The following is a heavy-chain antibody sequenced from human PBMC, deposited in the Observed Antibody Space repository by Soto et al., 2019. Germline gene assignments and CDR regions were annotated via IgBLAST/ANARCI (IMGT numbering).Heavy chain of an antibody. CDR1: GYTFTGYY. CDR3: ARGPRDSGGPGHFDY. V-gene: IGHV1-2*04. Sequence: WASVKVSCKASGYTFTGYYMHWVRQAPGQGLEWMGWINPNSGGTNYAQKFQGWVTMTRDTSISTAYMELSRLRSDDTAVYYCARGPRDSGGPGHFDYWGQGTLVTVSS. D-gene: IGHD1-26*01. CDR2: INPNSGGT. J-gene: IGHJ4*02.